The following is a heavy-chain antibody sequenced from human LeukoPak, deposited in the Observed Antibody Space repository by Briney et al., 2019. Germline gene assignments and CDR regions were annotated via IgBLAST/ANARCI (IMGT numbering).Heavy chain of an antibody. D-gene: IGHD3-22*01. J-gene: IGHJ4*02. Sequence: SQTLSLTCAISGDSVSSNTGGWNWIRQSPSRGLEWLGRTYHRSKWYYDYAVSVKSRISINPDTSKNQFSLKLSSVTAADTAVYYCARVRITMIAADYFDYWGQGTLVTVSS. CDR1: GDSVSSNTGG. CDR2: TYHRSKWYY. CDR3: ARVRITMIAADYFDY. V-gene: IGHV6-1*01.